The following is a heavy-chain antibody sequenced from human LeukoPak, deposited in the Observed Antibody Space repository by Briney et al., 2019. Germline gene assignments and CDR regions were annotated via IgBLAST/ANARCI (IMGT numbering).Heavy chain of an antibody. D-gene: IGHD3-22*01. CDR3: ARDGYDSSGYYCLFDY. CDR1: GGSFSGYY. CDR2: INHSGST. J-gene: IGHJ4*02. Sequence: PSETLSLTCAVYGGSFSGYYWSWIRQPPGKGLEWIGEINHSGSTNYNPSLKSRVTISVDTSKNQFPLKLSSVTAADTAVYYCARDGYDSSGYYCLFDYWGQGTLVTVSS. V-gene: IGHV4-34*01.